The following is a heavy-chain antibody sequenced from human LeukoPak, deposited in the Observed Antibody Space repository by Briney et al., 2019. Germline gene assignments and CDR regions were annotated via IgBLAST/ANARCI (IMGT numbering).Heavy chain of an antibody. J-gene: IGHJ4*02. V-gene: IGHV1-2*02. CDR3: ASHRSSGRKAYDEY. D-gene: IGHD1-26*01. CDR1: GYTFTGYY. Sequence: ASVKVSCKASGYTFTGYYMHWVRQAPGQGLEWMGWINPNSGGTNYAQKFQGRVTMTRDTSISTAYMELSRLRSDDTAVYYCASHRSSGRKAYDEYWGQGTLATVSS. CDR2: INPNSGGT.